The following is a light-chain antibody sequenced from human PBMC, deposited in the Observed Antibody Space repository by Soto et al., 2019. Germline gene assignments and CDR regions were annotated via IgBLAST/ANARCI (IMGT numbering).Light chain of an antibody. CDR2: SNN. CDR1: SINIGSRT. V-gene: IGLV1-44*01. J-gene: IGLJ1*01. CDR3: AAWDDSLNGHYV. Sequence: QSVLTQPPSASGTPGQRVTIPCSGSSINIGSRTVNWFQQLPGTAPKLLIYSNNQRPSGVPDRFSASKSGTSASLAISGLQSEDEADYYCAAWDDSLNGHYVFGTGTKLTVL.